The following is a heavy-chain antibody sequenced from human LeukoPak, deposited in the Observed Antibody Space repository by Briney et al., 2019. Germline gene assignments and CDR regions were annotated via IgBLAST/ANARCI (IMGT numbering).Heavy chain of an antibody. D-gene: IGHD3-16*02. CDR1: GGSISSHY. CDR2: IYYGGSTNYT. V-gene: IGHV4-59*11. J-gene: IGHJ2*01. CDR3: ARDPIVSVGDWYFDL. Sequence: SEPLSLTCTVSGGSISSHYRSWIRQPPGKGLEWIGYIYYGGSTNYTNYNPSLKSRVTISVDTSKNQFSRKLSSVTAADTAVYYCARDPIVSVGDWYFDLWAVAPWSLSPQ.